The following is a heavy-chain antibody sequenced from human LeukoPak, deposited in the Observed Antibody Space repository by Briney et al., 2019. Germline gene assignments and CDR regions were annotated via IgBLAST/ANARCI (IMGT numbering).Heavy chain of an antibody. CDR1: GGSISSYY. CDR2: IYYSGST. CDR3: ARVGGNYYYYYMDV. D-gene: IGHD2-15*01. Sequence: SETLSLTCTVSGGSISSYYWSWIRQPPGKGLEWIGYIYYSGSTNYNPSLKSRVTISVDTSKNQFSLKLSSVTAADTAVYYCARVGGNYYYYYMDVWGKGTTVTVSS. J-gene: IGHJ6*03. V-gene: IGHV4-59*01.